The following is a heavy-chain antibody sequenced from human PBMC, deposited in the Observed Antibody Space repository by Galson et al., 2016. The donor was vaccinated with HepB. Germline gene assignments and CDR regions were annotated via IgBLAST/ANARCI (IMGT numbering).Heavy chain of an antibody. J-gene: IGHJ6*04. V-gene: IGHV3-9*01. D-gene: IGHD5-18*01. Sequence: SLRLSCAASRFTFDDYGMNWVRQVPGKGLEWVSGISWDSGKICYADSVKGRFTISRDNAKNSLFLQMKSLRAEDTALYYCAKDKWIEPSGGMDVWGKGNTVTVPS. CDR1: RFTFDDYG. CDR2: ISWDSGKI. CDR3: AKDKWIEPSGGMDV.